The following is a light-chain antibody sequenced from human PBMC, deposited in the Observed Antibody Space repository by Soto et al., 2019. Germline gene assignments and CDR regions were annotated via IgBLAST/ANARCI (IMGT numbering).Light chain of an antibody. J-gene: IGKJ1*01. Sequence: DIQVTQSPSTLSASVGDRVTINCRASQNINDWLAWYQQKSGKAPKVLIYKASSLGSGVPSRFSGSGSGTEFTITISSLQTEDFATYYCQQYGANSPWTFGQGTKVEIK. CDR3: QQYGANSPWT. V-gene: IGKV1-5*03. CDR2: KAS. CDR1: QNINDW.